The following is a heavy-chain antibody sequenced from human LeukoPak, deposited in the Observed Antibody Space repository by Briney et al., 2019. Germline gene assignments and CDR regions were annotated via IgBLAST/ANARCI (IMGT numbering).Heavy chain of an antibody. CDR2: IIPIFGTA. CDR3: ARAAGEYSYGSYYYYGMDV. Sequence: SVKVSCKASGGTFSSYAISWVRQAPGQGLEWMGGIIPIFGTANYAQKFQGRVTITADESTSTAYMELSSLRSEDTAVYYCARAAGEYSYGSYYYYGMDVWGQGTTVTVSS. D-gene: IGHD5-18*01. J-gene: IGHJ6*02. CDR1: GGTFSSYA. V-gene: IGHV1-69*13.